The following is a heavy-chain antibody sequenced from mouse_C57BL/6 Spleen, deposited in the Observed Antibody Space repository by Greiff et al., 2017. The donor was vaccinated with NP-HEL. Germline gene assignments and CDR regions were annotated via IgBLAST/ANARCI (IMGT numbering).Heavy chain of an antibody. CDR3: ARKGGYYDYDGGYAMDY. D-gene: IGHD2-4*01. Sequence: VQLQQPGAELVRPGSSVKLSCKASGYTFTSYWMHWVKQRPIQGLEWIGNIDPSDSETHYNQKFKDKATLTVDKSSSTAYMQLSSLTSEDSAVYYCARKGGYYDYDGGYAMDYWGQGTSVTVSS. V-gene: IGHV1-52*01. CDR2: IDPSDSET. CDR1: GYTFTSYW. J-gene: IGHJ4*01.